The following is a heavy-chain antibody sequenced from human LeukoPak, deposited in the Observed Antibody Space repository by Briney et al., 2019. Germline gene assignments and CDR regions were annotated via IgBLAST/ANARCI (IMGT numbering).Heavy chain of an antibody. Sequence: GGSLRLSCAASGFTFDDYAMHWVRQAPGKGLEWVSGISWNSGNIGYADSVKGRFTISRDNAKNSLYLQMNSLRAEDTALYYCAKGSGSYPVGLDYWGQGTLVTVSS. D-gene: IGHD1-26*01. CDR3: AKGSGSYPVGLDY. CDR1: GFTFDDYA. CDR2: ISWNSGNI. V-gene: IGHV3-9*01. J-gene: IGHJ4*02.